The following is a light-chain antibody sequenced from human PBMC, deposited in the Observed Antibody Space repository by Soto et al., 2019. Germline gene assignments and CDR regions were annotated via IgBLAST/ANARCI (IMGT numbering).Light chain of an antibody. Sequence: QSVLTQPASVSGSPGQSITISCTGTSNDVGSYNLVSWYQHHPGKAPKLMIFEGSKRPSGVSNRFSGSKSGNTASLTISGLQAEDEADFYCCSNAGRNYYVFGTGTKVTVL. V-gene: IGLV2-23*01. CDR1: SNDVGSYNL. CDR2: EGS. CDR3: CSNAGRNYYV. J-gene: IGLJ1*01.